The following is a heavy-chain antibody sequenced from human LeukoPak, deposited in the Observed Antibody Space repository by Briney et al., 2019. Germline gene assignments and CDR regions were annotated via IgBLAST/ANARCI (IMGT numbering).Heavy chain of an antibody. Sequence: SVKVSCKASGGTFSSYAISWVRQAPGQGLEWMGGIIPIFGTANYAQKFQGRVTITADESTSTAYMELSSLRSEDTAVYYCARNHGSGSYYPSPPYYYYYYYMDVWGKGTTVTVSS. V-gene: IGHV1-69*13. CDR1: GGTFSSYA. J-gene: IGHJ6*03. CDR3: ARNHGSGSYYPSPPYYYYYYYMDV. D-gene: IGHD3-10*01. CDR2: IIPIFGTA.